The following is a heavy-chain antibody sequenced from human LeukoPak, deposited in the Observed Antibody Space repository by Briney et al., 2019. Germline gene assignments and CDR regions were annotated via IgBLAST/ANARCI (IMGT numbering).Heavy chain of an antibody. CDR2: IYPGDST. Sequence: PGGSLRLSCAASGFTFSDYYMSWIRQAPGKGLEWVSIIYPGDSTYYADSVKGRFTISRNNSKNTLDLQMNSLRAEDTAVYFCARPTSGQSFDIWGQGTMVTVSS. CDR3: ARPTSGQSFDI. V-gene: IGHV3-53*01. J-gene: IGHJ3*02. D-gene: IGHD6-19*01. CDR1: GFTFSDYY.